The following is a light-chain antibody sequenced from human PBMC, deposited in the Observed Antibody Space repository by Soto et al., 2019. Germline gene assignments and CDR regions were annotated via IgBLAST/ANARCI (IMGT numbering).Light chain of an antibody. Sequence: EVVMTQSPATLSVSPGERATLSCRASQSVSSKLAWYQQRPGQAPRLLIYDASTRATGIPVRFSGSGSGTEFTLTISSLQSEDFAVYYCAQYNYWPPWTFDQGTKVEIK. V-gene: IGKV3-15*01. CDR2: DAS. J-gene: IGKJ1*01. CDR3: AQYNYWPPWT. CDR1: QSVSSK.